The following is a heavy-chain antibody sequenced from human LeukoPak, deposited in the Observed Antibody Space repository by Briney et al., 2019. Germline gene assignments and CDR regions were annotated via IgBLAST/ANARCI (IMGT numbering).Heavy chain of an antibody. D-gene: IGHD1-26*01. J-gene: IGHJ4*02. V-gene: IGHV3-23*01. CDR1: GFTFSSYW. CDR3: AKSAPYIGRYGTCDY. CDR2: ISGSGGST. Sequence: GGSLRLSCAASGFTFSSYWMSWVRQAPGMGPEWVSVISGSGGSTNYADSVKGRFTISRDNSKNTLYLQMDSLRAEDTAVYYCAKSAPYIGRYGTCDYWGQGILVTVSS.